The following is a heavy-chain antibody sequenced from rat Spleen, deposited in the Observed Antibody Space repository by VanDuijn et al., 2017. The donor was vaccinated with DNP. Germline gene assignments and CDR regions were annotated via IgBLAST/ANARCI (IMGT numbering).Heavy chain of an antibody. D-gene: IGHD1-2*01. J-gene: IGHJ2*01. CDR2: IGSPAYAP. CDR3: ARQGYYSSYISDYFDY. CDR1: GFTFSAYY. Sequence: EVQLVESGGGLVQPGRSLKLSCAASGFTFSAYYMAWVRQAPAKGLEWVAYIGSPAYAPYSTDSVKGRFTISRDNAKSTLYLQMNSRRSEDTATYYCARQGYYSSYISDYFDYWGQGVMVTVSS. V-gene: IGHV5-25*01.